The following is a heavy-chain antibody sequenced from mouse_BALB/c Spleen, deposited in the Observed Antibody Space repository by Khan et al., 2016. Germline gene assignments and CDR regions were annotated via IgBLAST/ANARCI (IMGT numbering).Heavy chain of an antibody. D-gene: IGHD1-1*01. Sequence: EVKLLESGPSLVKLSQTLSLTCSVTGDSITSGYWNWIRKFPGNKLEYMGYISHSGSTYYNPSLKSRISITRDTSKNQYYLQLNSVTTEDTATYYCARNDGSTYVRGMDYWGQGTSVTVSS. CDR3: ARNDGSTYVRGMDY. CDR2: ISHSGST. J-gene: IGHJ4*01. CDR1: GDSITSGY. V-gene: IGHV3-8*02.